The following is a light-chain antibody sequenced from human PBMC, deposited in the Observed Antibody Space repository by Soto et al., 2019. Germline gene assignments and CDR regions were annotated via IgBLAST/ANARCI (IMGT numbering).Light chain of an antibody. V-gene: IGKV3D-20*02. Sequence: EIVLAQSPGTLSLSPGERATLSCRASQSVTNSFLAWYQQKPGQAPRLLIYGASRRATGIPDRFTGSGSGTDFTLTISRLEPEDFAVYYCQLRITWPPRLTFGGGTKVEIK. CDR2: GAS. CDR1: QSVTNSF. CDR3: QLRITWPPRLT. J-gene: IGKJ4*01.